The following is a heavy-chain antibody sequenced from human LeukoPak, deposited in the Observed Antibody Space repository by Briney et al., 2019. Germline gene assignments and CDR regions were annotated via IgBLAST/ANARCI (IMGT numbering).Heavy chain of an antibody. CDR2: IYTNGST. Sequence: SETLSLTCTVSGGSISNHYWSWIRQPAGKGLEWIGRIYTNGSTNYNPSLKSRVTMSVDTSKNQFSLRLSSVTAADTALYYCARSYLWFAKEYMDVWGKGTTVTISS. J-gene: IGHJ6*03. CDR1: GGSISNHY. CDR3: ARSYLWFAKEYMDV. V-gene: IGHV4-4*07. D-gene: IGHD3-10*01.